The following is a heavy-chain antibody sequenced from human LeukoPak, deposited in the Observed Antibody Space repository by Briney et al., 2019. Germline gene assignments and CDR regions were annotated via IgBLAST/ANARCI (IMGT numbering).Heavy chain of an antibody. D-gene: IGHD1-26*01. J-gene: IGHJ4*02. CDR2: ISTYNGNT. CDR1: GGTFSSYA. Sequence: ASVKVSCKASGGTFSSYAISWVRQAPGQGLEWMGWISTYNGNTKYAQKLQGRVTMTTDASTSTAYMELRSLRSDDTAVYYCARDDSGSYGYWGQGTLVTVSS. V-gene: IGHV1-18*01. CDR3: ARDDSGSYGY.